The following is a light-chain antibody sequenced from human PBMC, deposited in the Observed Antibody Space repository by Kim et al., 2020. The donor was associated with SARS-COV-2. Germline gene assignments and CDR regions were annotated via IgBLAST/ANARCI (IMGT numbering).Light chain of an antibody. J-gene: IGLJ1*01. CDR2: DVS. CDR1: SSDVGGYNY. Sequence: QSALTQPASVSGSPGQSITISCTGTSSDVGGYNYVSWYQQHPGKAPKLMIYDVSNRPSGVSNRFSGSKSGNTASLTISGLQAEDEADYYCSSYTSISRVFGTGTKVTVL. CDR3: SSYTSISRV. V-gene: IGLV2-14*03.